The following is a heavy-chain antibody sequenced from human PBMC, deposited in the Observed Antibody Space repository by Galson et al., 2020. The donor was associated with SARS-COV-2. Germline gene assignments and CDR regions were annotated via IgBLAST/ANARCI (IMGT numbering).Heavy chain of an antibody. J-gene: IGHJ6*03. D-gene: IGHD6-13*01. CDR1: GYTFTGYY. CDR2: INPNSGGT. V-gene: IGHV1-2*04. CDR3: ARGIAITTTIYYYYYMDV. Sequence: GESLKISCKASGYTFTGYYMHWVRQAPGQGLEWMGWINPNSGGTNYAQKFQGWVTMTRDTSISTAYMELSRLRSDDTAVYYCARGIAITTTIYYYYYMDVWGKGTTVTVSS.